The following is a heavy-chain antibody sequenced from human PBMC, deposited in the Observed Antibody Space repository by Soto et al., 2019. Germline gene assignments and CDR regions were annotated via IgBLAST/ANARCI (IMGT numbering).Heavy chain of an antibody. CDR3: ARDHKHWLVYGLYFDL. V-gene: IGHV1-69*12. CDR2: IIPIFGTA. CDR1: GGTFSSYA. Sequence: QVQLVQSGAEVKKPGSSVKVSCKASGGTFSSYAISWVRQAPGQGLEWMGGIIPIFGTANYAQKFQGRVTIAGDESTSTAYMELSSLRSEDTALYYCARDHKHWLVYGLYFDLWGRGTLVTVSS. J-gene: IGHJ2*01. D-gene: IGHD6-19*01.